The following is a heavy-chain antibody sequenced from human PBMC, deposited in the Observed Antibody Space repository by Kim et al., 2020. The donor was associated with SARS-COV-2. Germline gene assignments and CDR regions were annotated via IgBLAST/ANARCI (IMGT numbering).Heavy chain of an antibody. D-gene: IGHD2-21*01. V-gene: IGHV1-2*06. J-gene: IGHJ4*02. Sequence: ASVKVSCKTSGYSFTGYFIHWVRQAPGQGLEWVGRINPNSGDTKYGQKFQGRVTMTRDMSISTAYMEVRSLRSDDTAVYYCVREREREGLCGDDCFRMFDFWGQGPLLTASS. CDR1: GYSFTGYF. CDR3: VREREREGLCGDDCFRMFDF. CDR2: INPNSGDT.